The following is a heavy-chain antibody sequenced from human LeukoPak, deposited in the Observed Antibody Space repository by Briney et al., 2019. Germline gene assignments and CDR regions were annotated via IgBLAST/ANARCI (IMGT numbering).Heavy chain of an antibody. Sequence: GGSLRLSCAVSGFTFSSYAMTWVRQAPGKGLDWVSAISGSGDSTYYADSVQGRFTISRDNSKNTLYLQMNSLRAEDTAVYYCAKVLNSYGFSDYWGQGTLVTVSS. J-gene: IGHJ4*02. CDR3: AKVLNSYGFSDY. CDR2: ISGSGDST. V-gene: IGHV3-23*01. D-gene: IGHD5-18*01. CDR1: GFTFSSYA.